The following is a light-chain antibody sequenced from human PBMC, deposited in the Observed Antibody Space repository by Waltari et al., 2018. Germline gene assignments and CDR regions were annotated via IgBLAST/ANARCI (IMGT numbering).Light chain of an antibody. V-gene: IGKV1-5*03. CDR2: KAS. CDR1: ESVKNN. Sequence: DVQLTHSPSTLSASVVDRVTIPCRASESVKNNLAWYQHQPGKAPKVLVHKASRLESGVPSRFSGSGYGTEFTLTISSLEPDDFTTYYCHQYNTLPLTFGGGTKVEIK. CDR3: HQYNTLPLT. J-gene: IGKJ4*01.